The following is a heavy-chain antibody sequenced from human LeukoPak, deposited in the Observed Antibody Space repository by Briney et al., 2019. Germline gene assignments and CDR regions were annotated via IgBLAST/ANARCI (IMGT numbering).Heavy chain of an antibody. CDR2: IYTGGST. J-gene: IGHJ4*02. CDR3: ARALQLWSPFDY. Sequence: WGSLRLSCAASGFTVSSNYMSWVRQAPGKGLEWVSVIYTGGSTYYADSVKGRFTISRDNSKNTLYLQMNSLRAEDTAVYYCARALQLWSPFDYWGQGTLVTVSS. D-gene: IGHD5-18*01. V-gene: IGHV3-66*01. CDR1: GFTVSSNY.